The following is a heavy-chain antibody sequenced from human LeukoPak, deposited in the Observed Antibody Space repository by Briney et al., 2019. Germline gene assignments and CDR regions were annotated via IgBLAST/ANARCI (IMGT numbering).Heavy chain of an antibody. D-gene: IGHD4-17*01. CDR2: IYHSGST. J-gene: IGHJ5*02. V-gene: IGHV4-59*12. Sequence: SETLSLTCTVSGGSISSYYWSWIRQPPGKGLEWIGEIYHSGSTNYNPSLKSRVTISVDKSKNQFSLKLSSVTAADTAVYYCARSYGSWFDPWGQGTLVTVSS. CDR3: ARSYGSWFDP. CDR1: GGSISSYY.